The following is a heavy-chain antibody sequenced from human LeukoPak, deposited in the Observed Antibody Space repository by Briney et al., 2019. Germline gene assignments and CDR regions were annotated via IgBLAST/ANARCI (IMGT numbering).Heavy chain of an antibody. CDR2: IFYTGGA. CDR3: ARGGIAAAGYYYYYYMDV. V-gene: IGHV4-59*12. CDR1: SGSFSGYY. D-gene: IGHD6-13*01. J-gene: IGHJ6*03. Sequence: SETLSLTCTVSSGSFSGYYWSWIRQSPGKGLEWIGHIFYTGGANYNPSLKGRVTLSVDASKKQFSLKLTSVTAADTAVYYCARGGIAAAGYYYYYYMDVWGKGTPVTVSS.